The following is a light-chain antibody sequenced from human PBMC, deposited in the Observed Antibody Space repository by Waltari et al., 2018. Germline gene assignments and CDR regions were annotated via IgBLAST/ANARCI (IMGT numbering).Light chain of an antibody. CDR1: QSLQQRNGYNY. CDR2: LAS. J-gene: IGKJ5*01. Sequence: DIVMTQSPLSLPVTPGEPASLSCRSSQSLQQRNGYNYLDRYLQKPGQSPQLLIYLASSRASGVPDRFSGSGSGTDFTLKISRVEPEDVGVYYCMQALQTSITFGQGTRLEIK. V-gene: IGKV2-28*01. CDR3: MQALQTSIT.